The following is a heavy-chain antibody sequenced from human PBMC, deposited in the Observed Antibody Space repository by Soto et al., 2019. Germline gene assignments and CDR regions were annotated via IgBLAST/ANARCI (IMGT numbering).Heavy chain of an antibody. CDR3: ARARLDTPALDY. J-gene: IGHJ4*02. CDR1: GFGFSSYA. CDR2: ISYDASNK. D-gene: IGHD2-2*01. Sequence: QVQLVESGGGVVQPGRSLRLSCAASGFGFSSYAMHWVRQAPGKGLEWVAAISYDASNKYYADSVKGRFTISRDNSKNTAYLQMNSLRAEDTAVYYCARARLDTPALDYWGQGTLVTVSS. V-gene: IGHV3-30-3*01.